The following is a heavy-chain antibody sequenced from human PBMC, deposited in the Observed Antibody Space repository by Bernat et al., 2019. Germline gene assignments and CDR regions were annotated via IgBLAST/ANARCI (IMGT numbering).Heavy chain of an antibody. CDR2: FSSNGGST. CDR3: ARMGVGSSSRGFDY. Sequence: EVQLVESGGGLVQPGGSLRLSCAASGFTFSSYAMHWVRQAPGKGLEYVSAFSSNGGSTNYANSVKGRVTISSDNSKNTLYLQMGSLRAEDMAVYYCARMGVGSSSRGFDYWGQRTLVTVSS. CDR1: GFTFSSYA. V-gene: IGHV3-64*01. D-gene: IGHD6-6*01. J-gene: IGHJ4*02.